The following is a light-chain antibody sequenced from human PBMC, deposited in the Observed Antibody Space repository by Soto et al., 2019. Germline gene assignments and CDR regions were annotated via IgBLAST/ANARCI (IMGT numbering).Light chain of an antibody. CDR1: SSDVGGSNF. Sequence: QSALTQPASVSASPGQSITISCTGTSSDVGGSNFVSWYQQHPGKPPKLIIYDVATRPSGVSNRFSGSKSGSTASLIISRLQTEDEADYYCVSFTSSTTYVFGSGTKPTV. J-gene: IGLJ1*01. V-gene: IGLV2-14*03. CDR3: VSFTSSTTYV. CDR2: DVA.